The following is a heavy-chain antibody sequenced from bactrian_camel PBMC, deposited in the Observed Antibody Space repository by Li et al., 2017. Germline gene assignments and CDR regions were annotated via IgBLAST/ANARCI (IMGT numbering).Heavy chain of an antibody. Sequence: QVQLVESGGGLVQPGGSLRLSCAASGFSISYYSMTWVRQAPGKGLEWASRIYSDGSNTYYADSVKGRFTISRDNAKNTIYQHLNNLKVEDTAMYYCVKDNPPGGSCGGCQYWGQGTQVTVS. CDR1: GFSISYYS. J-gene: IGHJ4*01. D-gene: IGHD2*01. CDR2: IYSDGSNT. V-gene: IGHV3S6*01. CDR3: VKDNPPGGSCGGCQY.